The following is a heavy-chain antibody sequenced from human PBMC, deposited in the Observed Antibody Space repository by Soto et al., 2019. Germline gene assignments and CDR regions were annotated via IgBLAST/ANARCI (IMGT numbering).Heavy chain of an antibody. D-gene: IGHD2-15*01. CDR2: IDPKTSYI. CDR3: ARLVIGVTRTFDY. CDR1: GYSFTNYW. J-gene: IGHJ4*02. V-gene: IGHV5-10-1*01. Sequence: PGESLKISCKTSGYSFTNYWITWVRQMPGKGLEWMGRIDPKTSYIDYGPPARGHVSISLNKSISTAYLEWSSLEASDTAIYYCARLVIGVTRTFDYWGQGTLVTVSS.